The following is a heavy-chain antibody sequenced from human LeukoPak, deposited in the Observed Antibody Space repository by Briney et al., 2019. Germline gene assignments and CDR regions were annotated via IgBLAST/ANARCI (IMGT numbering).Heavy chain of an antibody. CDR2: ISSSSSTI. J-gene: IGHJ6*03. Sequence: GGSLRLSCAASGFTFRSYTMNWVRQAPGKGLEWVSYISSSSSTIHYADSVKGRFTISRENAKNSLYLQMNSLRAGDTAVYYCARDRGRYYMDVWGKGTTVTISS. V-gene: IGHV3-48*01. CDR3: ARDRGRYYMDV. CDR1: GFTFRSYT. D-gene: IGHD6-25*01.